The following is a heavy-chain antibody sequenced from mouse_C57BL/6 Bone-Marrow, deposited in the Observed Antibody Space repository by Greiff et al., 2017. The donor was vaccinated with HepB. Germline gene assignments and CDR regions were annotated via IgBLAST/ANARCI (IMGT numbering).Heavy chain of an antibody. CDR3: TYNWDAWFAY. D-gene: IGHD4-1*01. V-gene: IGHV14-4*01. J-gene: IGHJ3*01. Sequence: VQLQQSGAELVRPGASVKLSCTASGFNIKDDYMHWVKQRPEQGLEWIGWIDPENGDTEYASKFQGKATITADTSSNTAYLQLSSLTSEDTAVYYCTYNWDAWFAYWGQGTLVTVSA. CDR2: IDPENGDT. CDR1: GFNIKDDY.